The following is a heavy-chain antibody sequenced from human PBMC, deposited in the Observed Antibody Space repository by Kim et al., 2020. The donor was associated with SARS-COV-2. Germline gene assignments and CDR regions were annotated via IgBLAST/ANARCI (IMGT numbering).Heavy chain of an antibody. CDR2: IIPIFGTA. J-gene: IGHJ6*02. CDR1: GGTFSSYA. CDR3: ARGGWSRQTYYYYYGMDV. V-gene: IGHV1-69*13. Sequence: SVKVSCKASGGTFSSYAISWVRQAPGQGLEWMGGIIPIFGTANYAQKFQGRVTITADESTSTAYMELSSLRSEDTAVYYCARGGWSRQTYYYYYGMDVWGQGTTVTVSS. D-gene: IGHD3-3*01.